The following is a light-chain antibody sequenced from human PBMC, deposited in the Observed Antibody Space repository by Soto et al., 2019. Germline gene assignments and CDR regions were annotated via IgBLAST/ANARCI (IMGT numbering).Light chain of an antibody. CDR2: EAS. V-gene: IGKV1-5*03. CDR1: QSISDS. J-gene: IGKJ1*01. CDR3: QQYNGYWT. Sequence: DIQMTQSPSTVSASVGDRVTITCRASQSISDSLAWYQQKPGKAPKLLIYEASSLKSGVPSRFSGSRSGTEYTLTISSLQPDDFATYYCQQYNGYWTFGQGTKVEIK.